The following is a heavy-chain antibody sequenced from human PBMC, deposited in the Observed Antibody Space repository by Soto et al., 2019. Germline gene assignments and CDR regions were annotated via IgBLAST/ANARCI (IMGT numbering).Heavy chain of an antibody. V-gene: IGHV4-30-2*02. CDR1: GGSTSSGGYS. D-gene: IGHD3-22*01. CDR3: ARMNYYDTSGYPFDY. Sequence: SETLSLTCAVSGGSTSSGGYSWSWIRQPPGKGLEWIGYIYHSGNTYYNPSLKSRVTISVDRSKNQFSLKLNSVTAADTAVYYCARMNYYDTSGYPFDYWGQGTLVTVSS. J-gene: IGHJ4*02. CDR2: IYHSGNT.